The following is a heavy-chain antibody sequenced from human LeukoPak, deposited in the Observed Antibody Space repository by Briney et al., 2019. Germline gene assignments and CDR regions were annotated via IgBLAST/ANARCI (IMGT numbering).Heavy chain of an antibody. CDR3: ARHDYTFGGVIGH. CDR2: IYYSGST. Sequence: SSETLSLTCTASGGSVSSDSYFWSWIRQPPGRGLEWIGYIYYSGSTNYNPSLKSRVTISVDTSKNQFSLKLSSVTAADTAVYYCARHDYTFGGVIGHWGQGTLVTVSS. D-gene: IGHD3-16*02. CDR1: GGSVSSDSYF. J-gene: IGHJ4*02. V-gene: IGHV4-61*01.